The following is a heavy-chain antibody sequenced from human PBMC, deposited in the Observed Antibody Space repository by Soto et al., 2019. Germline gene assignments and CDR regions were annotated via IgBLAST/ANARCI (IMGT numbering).Heavy chain of an antibody. V-gene: IGHV4-31*03. CDR3: ARVVGSGYSYYFDY. CDR1: GGSISSGGYY. Sequence: QVQLQESGPGLVKPSQTLSLTCTVSGGSISSGGYYWSWIRQHPGKGLEWIGYIYYSGSTYYNPSLQGRVTXSVVTXXNQFSLTLSSVTAADTAVYYCARVVGSGYSYYFDYWGQGTLVTVSS. CDR2: IYYSGST. J-gene: IGHJ4*02. D-gene: IGHD3-3*01.